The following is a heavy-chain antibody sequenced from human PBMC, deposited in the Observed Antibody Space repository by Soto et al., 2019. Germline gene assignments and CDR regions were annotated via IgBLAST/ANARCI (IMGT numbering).Heavy chain of an antibody. CDR3: ALLGYCSSTSCKRARSYYYMDV. CDR1: GYTFTSYD. Sequence: GASVKVSCKASGYTFTSYDINWARQATGQGLEWMGWMNPNSGNTGYAQKFQGRVTMTRNTSISTAYMELSSLRSEDTAVYYCALLGYCSSTSCKRARSYYYMDVWGKGTTVTVSS. V-gene: IGHV1-8*01. CDR2: MNPNSGNT. D-gene: IGHD2-2*01. J-gene: IGHJ6*03.